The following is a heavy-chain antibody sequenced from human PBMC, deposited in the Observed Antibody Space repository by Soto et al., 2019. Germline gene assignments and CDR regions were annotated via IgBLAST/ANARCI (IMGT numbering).Heavy chain of an antibody. CDR2: ISVSGSNT. J-gene: IGHJ4*02. V-gene: IGHV3-23*01. Sequence: GGSLRLSCAASVFTVSSYAMSWVRQAPGKWLEWFSAISVSGSNTXXSDSVKVRXIISRYNSKNTXYLQRXNMRVEDTAVYYCASPLLRVQGTLVTVSS. CDR1: VFTVSSYA. CDR3: ASPLL.